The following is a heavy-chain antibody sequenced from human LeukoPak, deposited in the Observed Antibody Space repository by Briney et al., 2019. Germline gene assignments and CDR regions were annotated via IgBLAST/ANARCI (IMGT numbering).Heavy chain of an antibody. CDR3: ARAMYSSSLHS. CDR1: GGSFSGYY. V-gene: IGHV4-34*01. Sequence: SETLSLTCAVYGGSFSGYYWSWIRQSPGKGLEWIGEINHSGSTNYNPSLKSRVTISVDTSKNQFSLKLSSVTAADTAVYYCARAMYSSSLHSWGQGTLVTVSS. J-gene: IGHJ4*02. CDR2: INHSGST. D-gene: IGHD6-13*01.